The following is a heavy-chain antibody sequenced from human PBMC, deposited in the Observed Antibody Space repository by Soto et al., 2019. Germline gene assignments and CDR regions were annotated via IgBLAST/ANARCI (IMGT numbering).Heavy chain of an antibody. Sequence: GASVKVSCKASGYTFTSYGISWVRQAPGQGLEWMGWISAYNGNTNYAQKLQGRVTMTTDTSTSTAYMELRSLRSDDTAVYYCARDKRVNCSGGSCYSFVPGFDPWGQGTLVTVSS. CDR2: ISAYNGNT. V-gene: IGHV1-18*01. J-gene: IGHJ5*02. CDR1: GYTFTSYG. D-gene: IGHD2-15*01. CDR3: ARDKRVNCSGGSCYSFVPGFDP.